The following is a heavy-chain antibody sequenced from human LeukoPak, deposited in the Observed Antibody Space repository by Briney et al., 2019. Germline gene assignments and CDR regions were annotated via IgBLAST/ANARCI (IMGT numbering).Heavy chain of an antibody. V-gene: IGHV3-23*01. CDR1: GFTFITYA. D-gene: IGHD3-10*01. J-gene: IGHJ4*02. CDR2: ISGGGGST. Sequence: GGSLRLSCAASGFTFITYAMSWVRQAPGKGLEWVSGISGGGGSTYYADSVKGRFTISRDNSKNTLCLEMNSLRTEDTAVYYCAKVTTMLRGCLDYWGQGTLVTVSS. CDR3: AKVTTMLRGCLDY.